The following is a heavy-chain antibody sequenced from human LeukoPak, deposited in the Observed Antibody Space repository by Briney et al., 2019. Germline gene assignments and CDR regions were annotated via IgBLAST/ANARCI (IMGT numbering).Heavy chain of an antibody. V-gene: IGHV4-34*01. D-gene: IGHD3-22*01. Sequence: SETLSLTCAVYGGSFSGYYWSWIRQPPGKGLEWIGSIYYSESTYYNPSLKSRVTISVYTSKNQFSLKLSSVTAADTAVYYCARLKYYYDASGYRAEYFQHWGQGTLVTVSS. CDR3: ARLKYYYDASGYRAEYFQH. CDR2: IYYSEST. CDR1: GGSFSGYY. J-gene: IGHJ1*01.